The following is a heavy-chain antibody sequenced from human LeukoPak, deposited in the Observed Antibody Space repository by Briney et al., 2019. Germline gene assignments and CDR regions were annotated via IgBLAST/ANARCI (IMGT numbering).Heavy chain of an antibody. D-gene: IGHD3-10*01. CDR2: FGPEDGET. Sequence: ASVKVSCKVSGYTLTELSMHWVRQAPGKGLEWMGGFGPEDGETIYAQKFQGRVTMTEDTSTDTAYMELSSLRSEDTAVYYCATTNYGSGSYYPDYWGQGTLVTVSS. V-gene: IGHV1-24*01. CDR3: ATTNYGSGSYYPDY. CDR1: GYTLTELS. J-gene: IGHJ4*02.